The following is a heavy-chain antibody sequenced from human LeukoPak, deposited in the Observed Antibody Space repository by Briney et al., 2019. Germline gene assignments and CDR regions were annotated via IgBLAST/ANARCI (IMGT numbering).Heavy chain of an antibody. CDR1: GGTFSSYA. CDR2: IIPILGIA. D-gene: IGHD3-22*01. Sequence: GASVKVSCKASGGTFSSYAISWVRQAPGQGLEWMGRIIPILGIANYAQKFQGRVTITADKSTSTAYMELSSLRSEDTAVYYCARVDDDSSGYYYSFDYWGQGTLVTVSS. J-gene: IGHJ4*02. V-gene: IGHV1-69*04. CDR3: ARVDDDSSGYYYSFDY.